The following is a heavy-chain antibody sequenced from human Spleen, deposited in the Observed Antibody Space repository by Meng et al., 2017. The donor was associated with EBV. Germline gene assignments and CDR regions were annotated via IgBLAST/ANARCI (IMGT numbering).Heavy chain of an antibody. CDR1: GGSINSNGYY. D-gene: IGHD4-17*01. V-gene: IGHV4-30-4*01. CDR2: LYYSGST. J-gene: IGHJ5*02. Sequence: QVQLQESGPGLVKPSQTLSPTCTVSGGSINSNGYYWNWIRQTPGKGLEWIGYLYYSGSTYYNPSLKSRVTISMDTSQNQFSLSLRSVTAADTAVYYCARASNYGDYGIWFDPWGQGTLVTVFS. CDR3: ARASNYGDYGIWFDP.